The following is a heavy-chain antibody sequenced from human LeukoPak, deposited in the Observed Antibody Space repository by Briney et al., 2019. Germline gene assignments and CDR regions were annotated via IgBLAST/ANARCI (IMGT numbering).Heavy chain of an antibody. Sequence: PGGSLRLSCAASGFTFNDYYMSWIRQAPGKGLEWLSYINIGGTNTHYADSVKGRFTISRDNAKNSLYLQMNSLRAEDTAVYYCASSQLRYFDWLTPPIDYWGQGTLVTVSS. CDR2: INIGGTNT. V-gene: IGHV3-11*06. CDR3: ASSQLRYFDWLTPPIDY. CDR1: GFTFNDYY. J-gene: IGHJ4*02. D-gene: IGHD3-9*01.